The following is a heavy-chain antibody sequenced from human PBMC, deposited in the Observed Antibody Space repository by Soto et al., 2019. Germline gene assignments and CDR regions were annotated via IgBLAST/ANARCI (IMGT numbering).Heavy chain of an antibody. CDR1: GFTFSSYS. CDR3: AREHDSSGYYYDDAFDI. V-gene: IGHV3-48*02. CDR2: ISSSSSTI. Sequence: GGSLRLSCAASGFTFSSYSMNWVRQAPGKGLEWVSYISSSSSTIYYADSVKGRFTISRDNAKNSLYLQMNSLRDEDTTVYYCAREHDSSGYYYDDAFDIWGQGTMVTVSS. D-gene: IGHD3-22*01. J-gene: IGHJ3*02.